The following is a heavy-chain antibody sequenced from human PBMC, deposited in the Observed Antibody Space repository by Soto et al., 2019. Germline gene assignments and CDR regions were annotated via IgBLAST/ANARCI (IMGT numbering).Heavy chain of an antibody. V-gene: IGHV3-23*01. CDR3: AKHGSGYLRYFDY. CDR1: GFTFSSYA. J-gene: IGHJ4*02. CDR2: ISGSGGST. D-gene: IGHD3-22*01. Sequence: PGGSLRLSCAASGFTFSSYAMSWVRQAPGKGLEWVSAISGSGGSTYYADSVKGRFTISRDNSKNALYLQMNSLRAEDTAVYYCAKHGSGYLRYFDYWGQGTLVTVSS.